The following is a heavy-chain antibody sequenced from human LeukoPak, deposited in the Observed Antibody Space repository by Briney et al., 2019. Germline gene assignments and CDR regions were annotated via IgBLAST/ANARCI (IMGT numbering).Heavy chain of an antibody. CDR3: ARALSYYDILTGYYSGSSFDY. V-gene: IGHV1-2*02. CDR2: INPNSGGT. Sequence: GASVKVSCKASGYTFTGYYMHWVRQAPGQGLEWMGWINPNSGGTNYAQKFQGRVTMTRDTSISTAYMELSRLRSDDTAVYYCARALSYYDILTGYYSGSSFDYWGQGTLVTVSS. CDR1: GYTFTGYY. J-gene: IGHJ4*02. D-gene: IGHD3-9*01.